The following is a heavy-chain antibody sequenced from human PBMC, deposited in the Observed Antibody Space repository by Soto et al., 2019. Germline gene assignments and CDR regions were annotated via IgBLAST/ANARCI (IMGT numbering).Heavy chain of an antibody. D-gene: IGHD6-13*01. CDR3: AAGGPLYSSSWYDYYGMDV. J-gene: IGHJ6*02. CDR2: IVVGSGNT. Sequence: GASVKVSCKASGFTFTSSAVQWVRQARGQRLEWIGWIVVGSGNTNYAQKFQERVTITRDMSTSTAYMELSSLRSEDTAVYYCAAGGPLYSSSWYDYYGMDVWGQGTTVTV. V-gene: IGHV1-58*01. CDR1: GFTFTSSA.